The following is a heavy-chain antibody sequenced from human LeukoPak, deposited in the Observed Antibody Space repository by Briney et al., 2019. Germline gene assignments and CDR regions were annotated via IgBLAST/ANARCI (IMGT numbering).Heavy chain of an antibody. J-gene: IGHJ4*02. Sequence: ASVKVSCKASGDTFSSYSVSWVRQVPGQGLQWMGRIIPILGLTKYAQNFQGRVTLTADKSTSTAYMELSSLGSEDTAVYYCARELEYSSGGGPLDYWGQGTLVTVSS. CDR1: GDTFSSYS. V-gene: IGHV1-69*04. CDR2: IIPILGLT. CDR3: ARELEYSSGGGPLDY. D-gene: IGHD6-19*01.